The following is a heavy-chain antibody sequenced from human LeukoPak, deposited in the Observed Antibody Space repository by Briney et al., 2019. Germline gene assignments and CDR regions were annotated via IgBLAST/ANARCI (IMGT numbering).Heavy chain of an antibody. J-gene: IGHJ4*02. V-gene: IGHV4-38-2*02. CDR3: ATYSSGWPYAVGD. Sequence: SETLSLTCTVSGYSISSVYHWGWIRQPPGKGLEWIGSIYHSGSTYYTPSLKSRVTISVDTSSNHFSLRLSSVTAADTAVYYCATYSSGWPYAVGDWGQGTLVTVSS. D-gene: IGHD6-19*01. CDR1: GYSISSVYH. CDR2: IYHSGST.